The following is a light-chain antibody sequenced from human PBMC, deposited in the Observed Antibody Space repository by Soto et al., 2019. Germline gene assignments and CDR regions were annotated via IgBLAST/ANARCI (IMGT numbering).Light chain of an antibody. J-gene: IGLJ2*01. CDR2: NNN. CDR3: ATWDDSLNAVV. Sequence: QSVLTQPPSASGTPGQRVTISCSGSSSNIGSNTVDWHQQLPGTAPKVLIYNNNYRPSGVPDRFSGSKSGTSASLAISGLQSEDEAHYYCATWDDSLNAVVFGGGTKVTVL. CDR1: SSNIGSNT. V-gene: IGLV1-44*01.